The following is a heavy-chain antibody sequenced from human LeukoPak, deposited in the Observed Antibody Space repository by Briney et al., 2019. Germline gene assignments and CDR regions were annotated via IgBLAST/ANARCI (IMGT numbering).Heavy chain of an antibody. J-gene: IGHJ4*02. Sequence: GGSLRLSCAASGFTFSSYAVSWVRQAPGKELEWVSAISGSGGSTYYADSVKGRFTISRDNSKNTLYLQMNSLRAEDTAVYYCATSGYYSDYWGQGTLVTVSS. V-gene: IGHV3-23*01. CDR3: ATSGYYSDY. CDR2: ISGSGGST. D-gene: IGHD3-22*01. CDR1: GFTFSSYA.